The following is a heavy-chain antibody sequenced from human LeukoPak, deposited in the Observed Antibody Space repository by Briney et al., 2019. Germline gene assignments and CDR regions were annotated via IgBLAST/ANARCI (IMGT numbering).Heavy chain of an antibody. CDR3: AGDQTGDGFDC. D-gene: IGHD7-27*01. CDR2: INPNTGAT. V-gene: IGHV1-2*02. CDR1: GYTFTGYY. Sequence: ASVKVSCKASGYTFTGYYMNWVRQAPGQGLEWMGWINPNTGATNYAQKFQGRVTMTRDTSISTAYMELSRLRSDDTAVYYCAGDQTGDGFDCWGQGTLVTVSS. J-gene: IGHJ4*02.